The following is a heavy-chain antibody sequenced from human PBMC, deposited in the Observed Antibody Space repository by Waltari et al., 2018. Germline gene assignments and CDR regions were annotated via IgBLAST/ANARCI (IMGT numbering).Heavy chain of an antibody. J-gene: IGHJ4*02. Sequence: QLQLQESGPGLVKPSETLSLTCTVSGYSISGPTYYWGWIRQPPGKGLEWIGTRYHSGGTFYSPSLKSRVSISLDTSKSQFSLKLRSVTATDTAVYYCARGVAVGGNTHLDYWGQGALVTVSS. CDR2: RYHSGGT. CDR3: ARGVAVGGNTHLDY. D-gene: IGHD6-19*01. CDR1: GYSISGPTYY. V-gene: IGHV4-39*07.